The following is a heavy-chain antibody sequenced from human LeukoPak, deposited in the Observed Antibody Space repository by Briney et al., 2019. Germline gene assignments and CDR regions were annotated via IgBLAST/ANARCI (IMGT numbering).Heavy chain of an antibody. V-gene: IGHV1-8*03. CDR3: ARNVVLMVYANRPGPHYYMDV. Sequence: GASVKVSCKASGGTFSSYAINWVRQATGQGLEWMGWMNPNSGNTGYAQKFQGRVTITRNTSISTAYMELSRLRSDDTAVYYCARNVVLMVYANRPGPHYYMDVWGKGTTVTVSS. CDR1: GGTFSSYA. J-gene: IGHJ6*03. CDR2: MNPNSGNT. D-gene: IGHD2-8*01.